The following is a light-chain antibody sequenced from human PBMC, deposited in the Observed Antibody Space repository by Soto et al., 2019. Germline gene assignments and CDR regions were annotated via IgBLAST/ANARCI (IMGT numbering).Light chain of an antibody. CDR1: QNINNN. Sequence: ETMMTQSPATLSVSPGERATLSCRASQNINNNLAWYQQKPGQAPRLLIYGASTRASCIAARFSGSGSGTEFTLTICSLQSDDFAVYYCQQYVNWWTFGKGTKVEIK. CDR3: QQYVNWWT. J-gene: IGKJ1*01. V-gene: IGKV3-15*01. CDR2: GAS.